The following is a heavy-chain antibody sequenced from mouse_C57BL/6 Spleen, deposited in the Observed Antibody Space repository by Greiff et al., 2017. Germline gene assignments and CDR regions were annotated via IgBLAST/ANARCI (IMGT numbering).Heavy chain of an antibody. CDR3: AGTNYYGSRTSWYAMDY. CDR2: INPNYGTT. V-gene: IGHV1-39*01. Sequence: VQLKQSGPELVKPGASVKISCKASGYSFTDYNMNWVKQSNGKSLEWIGVINPNYGTTSYNQKFKGKATLTVDQSSSTAYMQLNSLTSEDSAVYYGAGTNYYGSRTSWYAMDYWGQGTSVTVSS. D-gene: IGHD1-1*01. J-gene: IGHJ4*01. CDR1: GYSFTDYN.